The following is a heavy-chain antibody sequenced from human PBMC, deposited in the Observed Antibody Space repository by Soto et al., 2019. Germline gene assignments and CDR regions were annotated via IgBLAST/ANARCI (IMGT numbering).Heavy chain of an antibody. CDR2: IGGSGGST. CDR3: AKGGLRFVEWLLFADP. D-gene: IGHD3-3*01. V-gene: IGHV3-23*01. CDR1: GFTFSSYA. J-gene: IGHJ5*02. Sequence: EVRLLESGGGLGQPGGSLRLSCEASGFTFSSYAMSWVRQPPGKGLEWVSAIGGSGGSTYYGDSVKGRFTISRDNSKNTLYLQMNSLRAEDTAVYYCAKGGLRFVEWLLFADPWGQGTLVTVSS.